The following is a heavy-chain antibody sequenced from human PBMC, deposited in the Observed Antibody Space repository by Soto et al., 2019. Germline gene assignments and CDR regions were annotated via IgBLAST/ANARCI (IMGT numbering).Heavy chain of an antibody. J-gene: IGHJ4*02. D-gene: IGHD3-22*01. CDR2: MYRGGST. CDR1: GVTVSSNY. Sequence: GGSLRLSCAASGVTVSSNYMSWVRQAPGKGLEWVSVMYRGGSTYYADSVKGRFTISRDSSKNTLYLQMNSLRAEDTAVYYCTGYYYDSSLYYYYDYWGQGTLVTVSS. CDR3: TGYYYDSSLYYYYDY. V-gene: IGHV3-53*01.